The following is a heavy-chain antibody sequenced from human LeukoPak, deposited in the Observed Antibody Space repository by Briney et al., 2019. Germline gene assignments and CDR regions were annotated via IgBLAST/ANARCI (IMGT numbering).Heavy chain of an antibody. Sequence: ASVKVSCKASGGTFSSYAISWVRQAPGQGLEWMGGIIPIFGTANYAQKFQGRVTITADKSTSTAYMELSSLRSEDTAVYYCARDYYDSSGYTENWFDPWGQGTLVTVSS. J-gene: IGHJ5*02. CDR3: ARDYYDSSGYTENWFDP. V-gene: IGHV1-69*06. CDR2: IIPIFGTA. CDR1: GGTFSSYA. D-gene: IGHD3-22*01.